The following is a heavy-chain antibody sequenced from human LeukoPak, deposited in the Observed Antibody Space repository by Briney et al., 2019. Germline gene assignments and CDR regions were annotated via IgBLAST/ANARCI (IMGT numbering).Heavy chain of an antibody. CDR1: GYTFTSYG. CDR3: ARETLYYDILTGYPDY. D-gene: IGHD3-9*01. V-gene: IGHV1-18*04. Sequence: ASVKVSCMASGYTFTSYGISWVRQAPGQGLEWMGWISAYSGNTNYAQKLQGRVTMTTDTSTSTAYMELRSLRSDDTAVYYCARETLYYDILTGYPDYWGQGTLVTVSS. J-gene: IGHJ4*02. CDR2: ISAYSGNT.